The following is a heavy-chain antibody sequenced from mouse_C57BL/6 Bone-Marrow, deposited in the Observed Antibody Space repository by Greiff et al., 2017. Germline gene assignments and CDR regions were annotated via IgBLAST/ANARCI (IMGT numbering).Heavy chain of an antibody. CDR3: ASPGIYYYGSSPAY. CDR1: GYTFTTSG. V-gene: IGHV1-81*01. Sequence: QVQLKESGAELARPGASVKLSCKASGYTFTTSGISWVKQRTGQGLEWIGEIYPRSGNTYYNEKFKGKATLTADKSSSTAYMELRSLTSEDSAVYFCASPGIYYYGSSPAYWGQGTLVTVSA. D-gene: IGHD1-1*01. CDR2: IYPRSGNT. J-gene: IGHJ3*01.